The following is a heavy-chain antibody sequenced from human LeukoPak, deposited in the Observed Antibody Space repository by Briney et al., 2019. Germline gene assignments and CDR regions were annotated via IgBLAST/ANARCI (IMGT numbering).Heavy chain of an antibody. V-gene: IGHV4-30-2*01. D-gene: IGHD3-22*01. CDR1: GVSISGGNYS. J-gene: IGHJ3*02. CDR2: IYHSVRT. Sequence: PSQTLSLTCAVSGVSISGGNYSWSRIRQPPGKGLEWLGYIYHSVRTYYSPSLKHRVTISVDRSKNQFSLRLSSVSAADTAVYYCACDHYDSSCGMRDDAFDIWGQGTMVTVSS. CDR3: ACDHYDSSCGMRDDAFDI.